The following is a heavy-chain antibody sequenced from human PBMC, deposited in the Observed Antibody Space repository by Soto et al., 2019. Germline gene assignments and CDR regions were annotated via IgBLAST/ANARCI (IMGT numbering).Heavy chain of an antibody. CDR2: IGGSGGDI. CDR3: ARVRFAKHQLAL. J-gene: IGHJ4*02. V-gene: IGHV3-11*01. CDR1: GFAFSDYA. Sequence: GGSLRLSCAASGFAFSDYAMNWVRQAPGKGLEWVSYIGGSGGDIYYAGSVKGRFTVSRDNAKSSLFLQMTSLRAEATALYSFARVRFAKHQLALWGQGILVTVSS. D-gene: IGHD3-10*01.